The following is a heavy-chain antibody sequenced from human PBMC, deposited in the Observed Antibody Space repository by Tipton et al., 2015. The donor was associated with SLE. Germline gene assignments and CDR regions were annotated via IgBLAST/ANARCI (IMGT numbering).Heavy chain of an antibody. V-gene: IGHV4-4*07. CDR3: ARLKSIAARPYYFDY. J-gene: IGHJ4*02. Sequence: TLSLTCTVSGGSISSYYWSWIRQPAGKGLEWIGRIYTSGSTNYNPSLKSRVTMSVDTSKNQFSLKLSSVTAADTAVYYCARLKSIAARPYYFDYWGQGTLVTVSS. D-gene: IGHD6-6*01. CDR1: GGSISSYY. CDR2: IYTSGST.